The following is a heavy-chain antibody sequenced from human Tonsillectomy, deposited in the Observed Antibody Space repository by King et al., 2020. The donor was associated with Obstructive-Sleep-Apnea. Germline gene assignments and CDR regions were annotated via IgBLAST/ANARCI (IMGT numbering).Heavy chain of an antibody. CDR3: TRDSGYSSGWNSWYFDL. CDR1: GYTFASYG. CDR2: IDTDNGNT. J-gene: IGHJ2*01. V-gene: IGHV1-18*04. D-gene: IGHD6-19*01. Sequence: VQLVESGAEVKKPGASVKVSCKASGYTFASYGISWVRQAPGQGLEWMGWIDTDNGNTYYAQKLQGRVTMTTDTSTTTAYMELRSLRSDDTAVYYCTRDSGYSSGWNSWYFDLWGRGTLVTVSS.